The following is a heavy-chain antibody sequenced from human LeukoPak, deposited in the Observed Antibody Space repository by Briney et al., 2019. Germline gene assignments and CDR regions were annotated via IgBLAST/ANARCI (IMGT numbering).Heavy chain of an antibody. Sequence: ASVKVSCKVSGYTLTELSMHWLRQAPGKGLEWMGGFDPEDGETIYAQKFQGRVTMTEDTSTDTAYMELSSLRSEDTAVYYCATTGPGIVGATIDNWFDPWGQGTLVTVSS. D-gene: IGHD1-26*01. CDR3: ATTGPGIVGATIDNWFDP. J-gene: IGHJ5*02. CDR1: GYTLTELS. V-gene: IGHV1-24*01. CDR2: FDPEDGET.